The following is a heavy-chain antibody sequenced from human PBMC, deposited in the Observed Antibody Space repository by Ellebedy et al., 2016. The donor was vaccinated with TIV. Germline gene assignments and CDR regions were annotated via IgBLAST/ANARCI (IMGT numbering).Heavy chain of an antibody. CDR1: GFTFSSYA. CDR2: ISAGGGST. D-gene: IGHD1-20*01. CDR3: AKGPVTEPDEVYFNY. V-gene: IGHV3-23*01. Sequence: GGSLRLXXAASGFTFSSYAMSWVRQAPGKGLEWVSAISAGGGSTYYADSLKGRFTISRDSSKTTLFLQMNSLRAEDTAVYYCAKGPVTEPDEVYFNYWGQGTLVTVSS. J-gene: IGHJ4*02.